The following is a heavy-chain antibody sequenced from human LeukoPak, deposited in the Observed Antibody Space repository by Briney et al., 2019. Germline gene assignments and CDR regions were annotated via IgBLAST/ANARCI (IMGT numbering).Heavy chain of an antibody. Sequence: PGGSLRLSCAASGFTVSSNYMTWVRQAPGKGLEWVSLIYSDGSTYYEDSVRGRFTISRDNSKNTLYLQMNSMRAEDTAVYFCARDLGDDYVWGTYRYGAFDIWGQGTMVTVSS. CDR1: GFTVSSNY. CDR3: ARDLGDDYVWGTYRYGAFDI. D-gene: IGHD3-16*02. CDR2: IYSDGST. J-gene: IGHJ3*02. V-gene: IGHV3-66*01.